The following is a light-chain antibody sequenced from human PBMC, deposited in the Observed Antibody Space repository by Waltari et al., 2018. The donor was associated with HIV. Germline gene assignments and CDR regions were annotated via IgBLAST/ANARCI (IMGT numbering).Light chain of an antibody. Sequence: EIVLTQSPGTLSLSPAERATLSCRASQSISSRYFAWYQQKSGPAPRLLIYGASSRATGIPDRFSVSGSGTDFTLTINRLEPEDFAVYYCQQYGTSLVTFGQGTKLEIK. V-gene: IGKV3-20*01. CDR3: QQYGTSLVT. J-gene: IGKJ2*01. CDR2: GAS. CDR1: QSISSRY.